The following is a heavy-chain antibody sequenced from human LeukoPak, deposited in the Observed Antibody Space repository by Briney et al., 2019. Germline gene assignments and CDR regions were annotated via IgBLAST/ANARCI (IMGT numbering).Heavy chain of an antibody. CDR3: ARREYYYDSSGTGNWFDP. D-gene: IGHD3-22*01. Sequence: TLSLTXXXXGGSXXXXYWSWIRXPPGKGLEWIGYIYYSGSTNYNPSLKSRVTISVDTSKNQFSLKLSSVTAADTAVYYCARREYYYDSSGTGNWFDPWGQGTLVTVSS. CDR1: GGSXXXXY. V-gene: IGHV4-59*08. CDR2: IYYSGST. J-gene: IGHJ5*02.